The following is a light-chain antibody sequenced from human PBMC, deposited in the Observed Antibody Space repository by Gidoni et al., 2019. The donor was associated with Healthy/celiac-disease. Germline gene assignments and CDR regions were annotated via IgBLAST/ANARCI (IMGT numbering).Light chain of an antibody. CDR1: QSISSY. Sequence: DIQMTQSPSSLSASVGDRVTITCRASQSISSYLNWYQQKPGKAPKLLIYAASSLQSGVPSRFSGSGSGTDFTLTISSLQPEDFATYYCQQSYSNPRTFGQGNKVEIK. CDR2: AAS. V-gene: IGKV1-39*01. CDR3: QQSYSNPRT. J-gene: IGKJ1*01.